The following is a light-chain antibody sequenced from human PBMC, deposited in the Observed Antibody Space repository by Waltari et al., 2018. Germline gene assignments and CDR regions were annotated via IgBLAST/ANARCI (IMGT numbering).Light chain of an antibody. V-gene: IGLV1-40*01. J-gene: IGLJ3*02. CDR2: ENT. CDR1: DSSFASFG. Sequence: QSVLTQALSVSGAPGPTVPISCTAVDSSFASFGVTWSQHLPGQVPKPPIYENTKRPSGVPDRFSGSKSGTSAALAIEGLQTEDEGDYYCQSYDNSLRGSLLFGGGTKVTV. CDR3: QSYDNSLRGSLL.